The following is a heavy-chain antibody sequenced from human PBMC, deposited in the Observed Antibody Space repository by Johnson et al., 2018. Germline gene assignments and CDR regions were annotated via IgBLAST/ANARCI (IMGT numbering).Heavy chain of an antibody. J-gene: IGHJ3*02. CDR2: ISYDGSNK. V-gene: IGHV3-30-3*01. CDR3: AREIDGFDI. CDR1: GFTFSNYA. Sequence: QVQLVESGGGVVQXGRSLRLXCAASGFTFSNYAMHWVRQAPGKGLEWMALISYDGSNKYYADSVKGRFTISRDNSKNTLYLQMNSRRAEHTAVYYCAREIDGFDIWGQGTMVTASS.